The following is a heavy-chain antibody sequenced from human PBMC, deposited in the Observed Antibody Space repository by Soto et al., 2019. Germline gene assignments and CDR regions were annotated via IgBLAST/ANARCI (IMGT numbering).Heavy chain of an antibody. CDR2: IDSYGSST. CDR1: GFTFSRYW. J-gene: IGHJ4*02. V-gene: IGHV3-74*03. CDR3: VRLRGNSDH. Sequence: EVQLVESGGGLVQPGGSLRLSCVASGFTFSRYWMHWVRQVPGKEPVWVSFIDSYGSSTKYADSVRGRFTISRDNAKNTLYLLMNSLRGEDTAVYHCVRLRGNSDHWGQGTLVTVSS.